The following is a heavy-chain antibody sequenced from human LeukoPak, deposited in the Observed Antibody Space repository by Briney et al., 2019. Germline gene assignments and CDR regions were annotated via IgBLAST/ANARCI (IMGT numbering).Heavy chain of an antibody. CDR3: ARYFEVAGRWYLDY. V-gene: IGHV4-4*08. D-gene: IGHD2-15*01. Sequence: PSETLSLTCTVSGGSISNHYWSWIRQPPGKGLEWIGFIYATGRTDYNPSFTSRATVSVDMSENQFSLKQSSVTAADTAMYYCARYFEVAGRWYLDYWGQGTLVTVSS. CDR2: IYATGRT. J-gene: IGHJ4*02. CDR1: GGSISNHY.